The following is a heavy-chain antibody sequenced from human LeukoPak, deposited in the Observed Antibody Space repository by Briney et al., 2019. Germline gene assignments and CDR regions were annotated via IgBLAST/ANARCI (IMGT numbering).Heavy chain of an antibody. J-gene: IGHJ4*02. V-gene: IGHV3-23*01. CDR2: ISGSGGST. Sequence: GGSLRLSCAASGFTFSSYAMSWVRQAPGKGLEWVSAISGSGGSTYYADSVKGRFTISRDNSKNTLYLQMNGLRAEDTAVYYCAKITRSTVTIGYDYWGQGTLVTVSS. CDR3: AKITRSTVTIGYDY. CDR1: GFTFSSYA. D-gene: IGHD4-17*01.